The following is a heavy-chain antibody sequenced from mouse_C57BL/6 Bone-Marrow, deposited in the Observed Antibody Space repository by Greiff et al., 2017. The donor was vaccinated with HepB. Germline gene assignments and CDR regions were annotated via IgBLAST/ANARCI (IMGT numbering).Heavy chain of an antibody. D-gene: IGHD5-1*01. J-gene: IGHJ4*01. CDR2: ISDGGSYT. Sequence: EVMLVESGGGLVKPGGSLKLSCAASGFTFSSYAMSWVRQTPEKRLEWVATISDGGSYTYYPDNVKGRFTISRDNAKNNLYLQMSHLKSEDTAMYYCARKYPPYYAMDYWGQGTSVTVSS. CDR3: ARKYPPYYAMDY. V-gene: IGHV5-4*03. CDR1: GFTFSSYA.